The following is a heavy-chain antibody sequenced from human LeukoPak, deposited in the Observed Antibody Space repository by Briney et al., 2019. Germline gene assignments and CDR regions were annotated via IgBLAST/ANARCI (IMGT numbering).Heavy chain of an antibody. CDR3: ARDHLFAAPSLLDP. CDR1: GGSFSGYY. J-gene: IGHJ5*02. D-gene: IGHD6-13*01. CDR2: INHSGST. V-gene: IGHV4-34*01. Sequence: SETLSLTCAVYGGSFSGYYWSWIRQPPGKGLEWIGEINHSGSTNYNPSLKSRVTISVDTSKNQFSLKLSSVTAADTAVYYCARDHLFAAPSLLDPWGQGTLVTVSS.